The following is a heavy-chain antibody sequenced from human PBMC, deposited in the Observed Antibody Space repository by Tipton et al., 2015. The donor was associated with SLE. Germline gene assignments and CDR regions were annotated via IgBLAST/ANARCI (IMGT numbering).Heavy chain of an antibody. CDR3: ARGRSDYGSGSYYGMDV. V-gene: IGHV4-38-2*02. CDR2: INHSGST. Sequence: TLSLTCTVSGYSISSGYYWSWIRQPPGKGLEWIGEINHSGSTNYNPSLKSRVTISVDTSKNQFSLKLSSVTAADTAVYYCARGRSDYGSGSYYGMDVWGQGTTVTVSS. CDR1: GYSISSGYY. D-gene: IGHD3-10*01. J-gene: IGHJ6*02.